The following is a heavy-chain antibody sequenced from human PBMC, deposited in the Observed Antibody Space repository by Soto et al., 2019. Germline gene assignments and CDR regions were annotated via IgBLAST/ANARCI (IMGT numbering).Heavy chain of an antibody. CDR2: IGYXXXAV. CDR3: XXXXGXLIDTGTIEY. Sequence: EVQLVESGGGLVQPGRSLTLSCAASGFTFKYYAMHWVRQVPGKGLEWVSGIGYXXXAVGLAESVKGRFTISRDNAKXXXXXXXXXXXXXXXXXXXXXXXXGXLIDTGTIEYWGQGTLVTVSS. V-gene: IGHV3-9*01. J-gene: IGHJ4*02. CDR1: GFTFKYYA. D-gene: IGHD1-1*01.